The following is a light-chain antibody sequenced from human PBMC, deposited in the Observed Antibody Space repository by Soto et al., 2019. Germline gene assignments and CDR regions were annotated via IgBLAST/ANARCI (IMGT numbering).Light chain of an antibody. CDR3: QQYSGWPPA. V-gene: IGKV3-15*01. CDR2: STS. Sequence: EMVMTQSPATLSVSPGERATLSCRASQSINSNLAWYQQKPGQAPRLLIYSTSTRATGIPARFSGSGSGTEFTPTISSLQSEDFAVYFCQQYSGWPPAFGPATKVDIK. J-gene: IGKJ3*01. CDR1: QSINSN.